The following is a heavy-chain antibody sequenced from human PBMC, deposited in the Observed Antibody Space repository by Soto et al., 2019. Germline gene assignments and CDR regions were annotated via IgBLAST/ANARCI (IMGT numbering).Heavy chain of an antibody. Sequence: GGSLRLSCAASGFTFSSYGMHWVRQAPGKGLEWVAVIWYDGSNKYYADSVKGRFTISRDNSKNTLYLQMNSLRAEDTAVYYCARGPSVTTSYYYYGMDVWGQGTTVTVSS. CDR3: ARGPSVTTSYYYYGMDV. D-gene: IGHD4-17*01. CDR2: IWYDGSNK. V-gene: IGHV3-33*01. CDR1: GFTFSSYG. J-gene: IGHJ6*02.